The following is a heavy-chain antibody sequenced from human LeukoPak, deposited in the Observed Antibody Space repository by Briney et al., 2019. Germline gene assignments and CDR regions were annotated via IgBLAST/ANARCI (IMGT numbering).Heavy chain of an antibody. J-gene: IGHJ4*02. V-gene: IGHV5-51*01. CDR2: IYPGDSDT. CDR3: ARPRGGTTQPFDS. CDR1: GYSFTNYW. Sequence: GESLKISCKGSGYSFTNYWIGWVRQMPGKGLEWMGIIYPGDSDTRYSPSFQGQVTISADKSITTAYLQWSSLKASDTAMYYCARPRGGTTQPFDSWGQGTLVTVSS. D-gene: IGHD1-7*01.